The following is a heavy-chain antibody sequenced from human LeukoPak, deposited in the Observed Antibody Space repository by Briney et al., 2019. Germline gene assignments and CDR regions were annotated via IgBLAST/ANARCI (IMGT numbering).Heavy chain of an antibody. CDR1: GGTFSSYA. Sequence: ASVKVSCKASGGTFSSYAISWVRQAPGQGLEWMGGIIPIFGTANYAQKFQGRVTITADESTSTAYMELSSLRAEDTAVYYCARRSSSYYYYGMDVWGQGTTVTVSS. D-gene: IGHD6-6*01. V-gene: IGHV1-69*13. J-gene: IGHJ6*02. CDR3: ARRSSSYYYYGMDV. CDR2: IIPIFGTA.